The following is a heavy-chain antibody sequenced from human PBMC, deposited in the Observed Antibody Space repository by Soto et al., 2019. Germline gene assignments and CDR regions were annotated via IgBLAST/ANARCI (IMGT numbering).Heavy chain of an antibody. CDR1: SVSISSYGYY. Sequence: SETLSLTCTVSSVSISSYGYYWGWIRQPPGKGLEWIGIISYSGSTYYSPSLKSRVTISADTSKNQFSLKLSSVTAADTAVYYCARGYYGSGSYYFQYYYYGMDVWGQGTTVTVSS. CDR2: ISYSGST. J-gene: IGHJ6*02. D-gene: IGHD3-10*01. V-gene: IGHV4-39*01. CDR3: ARGYYGSGSYYFQYYYYGMDV.